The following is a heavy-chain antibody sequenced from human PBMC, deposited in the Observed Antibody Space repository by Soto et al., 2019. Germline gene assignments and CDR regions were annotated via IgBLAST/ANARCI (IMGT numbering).Heavy chain of an antibody. CDR2: IIPILGIA. J-gene: IGHJ6*03. CDR3: ARGGYCSGGSCYYMDV. CDR1: GGTFSSYT. Sequence: QVQLVHSGAEVKKPGSSVKVSCKASGGTFSSYTISWVRQAPGQGLEWMGRIIPILGIANYAQKFQGRVTITADKSTSTAYMELSSLRSEDTAVYYCARGGYCSGGSCYYMDVWGKGTTVTVSS. V-gene: IGHV1-69*02. D-gene: IGHD2-15*01.